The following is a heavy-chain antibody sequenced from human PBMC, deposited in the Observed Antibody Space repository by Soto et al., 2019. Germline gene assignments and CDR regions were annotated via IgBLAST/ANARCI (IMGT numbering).Heavy chain of an antibody. J-gene: IGHJ5*02. CDR2: IIPVFHTT. V-gene: IGHV1-69*01. CDR3: ATGCSVKTCYTRCLQP. D-gene: IGHD5-12*01. CDR1: RDAFRSDA. Sequence: QGLLMQSGAEMKKPGSSVKVSCKVSRDAFRSDAFTWVRQAPGQGLEWIGGIIPVFHTTNYARKFQARVTIIADDSTSTVFLDMGSLTSEDPAIYYCATGCSVKTCYTRCLQPWGQGTLVTVSS.